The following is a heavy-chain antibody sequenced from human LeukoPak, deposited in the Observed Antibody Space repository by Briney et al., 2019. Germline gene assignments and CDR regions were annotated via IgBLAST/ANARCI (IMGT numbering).Heavy chain of an antibody. D-gene: IGHD5-18*01. J-gene: IGHJ4*02. CDR1: GFTFRSYA. CDR3: ANSRGYSYGYSYFDY. Sequence: GGSLRLSCAASGFTFRSYAMSWVRQAPGKGLEWVSAISGSGGSTYYADSVKGRFTISRDNSKNTLYLQMNSLRAEDTAVYYCANSRGYSYGYSYFDYWGQGTLVTVSS. V-gene: IGHV3-23*01. CDR2: ISGSGGST.